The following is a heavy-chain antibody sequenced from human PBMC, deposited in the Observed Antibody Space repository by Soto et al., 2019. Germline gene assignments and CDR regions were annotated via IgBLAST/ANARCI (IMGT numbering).Heavy chain of an antibody. Sequence: QVQLVQSGAEVKKPGSSVKVSCKASGGTFGNSAISWVRQAPGQGLEWMGGIIPSFATGNSAPEFQGRLTITADNSTTTAYMELSSLRSEDTAVYYCARSYYGSGSYWFYGMDVWGQGTTVTVS. CDR3: ARSYYGSGSYWFYGMDV. CDR2: IIPSFATG. D-gene: IGHD3-10*01. CDR1: GGTFGNSA. V-gene: IGHV1-69*06. J-gene: IGHJ6*02.